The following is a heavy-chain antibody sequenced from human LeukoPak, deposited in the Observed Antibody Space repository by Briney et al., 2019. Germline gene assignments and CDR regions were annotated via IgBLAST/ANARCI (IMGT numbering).Heavy chain of an antibody. D-gene: IGHD6-13*01. CDR1: GGSISSYH. Sequence: SETLSLTCTVSGGSISSYHWSWIRQPAGKGLEWIGRIYTSGSTNYNPSLKSRVTMSVDTFKNQFSLKLSSVTAADTAVYYCARLTSSWYQDWYFDLWGRGTLVTVSS. CDR3: ARLTSSWYQDWYFDL. CDR2: IYTSGST. J-gene: IGHJ2*01. V-gene: IGHV4-4*07.